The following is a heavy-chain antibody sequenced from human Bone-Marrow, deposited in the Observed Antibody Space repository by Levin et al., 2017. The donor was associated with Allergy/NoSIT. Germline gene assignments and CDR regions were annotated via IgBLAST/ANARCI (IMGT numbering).Heavy chain of an antibody. J-gene: IGHJ4*02. V-gene: IGHV3-30-3*01. CDR2: ISNDGGNE. D-gene: IGHD2-8*02. Sequence: PGESLKISCATSGFTFSSYGMHWVRQAPGKGLQWVAFISNDGGNEYYADSVKGRFTISRDNSKNTLYLQMNSLRADDTAVYYCANTDPYWGQGTLVAVSS. CDR3: ANTDPY. CDR1: GFTFSSYG.